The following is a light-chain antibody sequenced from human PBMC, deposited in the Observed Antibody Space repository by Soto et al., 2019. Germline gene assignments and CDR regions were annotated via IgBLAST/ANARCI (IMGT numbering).Light chain of an antibody. Sequence: QSALTQPRSVSGSPGQSITISCTGTSSDFGNYNLVSWYQQHPGKVPKLILFEVNKRPSGVSGRFSGSKSGNTASLTISGLQAEDEADYYCCSFTSSNTHVFGTGTKVTVL. CDR3: CSFTSSNTHV. V-gene: IGLV2-23*02. CDR1: SSDFGNYNL. J-gene: IGLJ1*01. CDR2: EVN.